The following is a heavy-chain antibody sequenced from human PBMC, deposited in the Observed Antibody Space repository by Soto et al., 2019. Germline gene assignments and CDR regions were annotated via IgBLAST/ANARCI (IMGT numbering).Heavy chain of an antibody. CDR3: ARDYYDFWSGYPVFDY. CDR2: ISAYNGNT. CDR1: GYTFTSYG. Sequence: QVPLVQSGAEVKKPGASVKVSCKASGYTFTSYGISWVRQAPGQGLEWMGWISAYNGNTNYAQKLQGRVTMTTDTSTSTAYMELRSLRSDDTAVYYCARDYYDFWSGYPVFDYWGQGTLVTVSS. J-gene: IGHJ4*02. V-gene: IGHV1-18*01. D-gene: IGHD3-3*01.